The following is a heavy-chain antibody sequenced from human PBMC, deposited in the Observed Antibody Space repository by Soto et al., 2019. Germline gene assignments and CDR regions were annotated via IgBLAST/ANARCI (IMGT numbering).Heavy chain of an antibody. CDR3: ARLGVTNWFDP. Sequence: SESLFPTLTVSGGSISSSTNYWGWIRQPPGQALEFIGQIYYTGNTYYNPSLKSRVTVSVDTSKNQFSLKLTSVTAAETAVYYCARLGVTNWFDPWGQGILVTVSS. CDR1: GGSISSSTNY. J-gene: IGHJ5*02. CDR2: IYYTGNT. V-gene: IGHV4-39*01. D-gene: IGHD3-3*01.